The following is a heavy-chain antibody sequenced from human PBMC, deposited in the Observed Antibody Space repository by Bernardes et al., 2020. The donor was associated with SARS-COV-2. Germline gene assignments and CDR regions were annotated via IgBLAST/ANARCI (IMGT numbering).Heavy chain of an antibody. CDR1: GYTFTNYG. CDR2: ISTNNGNT. CDR3: ARDVRYYDSSGYYYAPSGYFYGMDV. D-gene: IGHD3-22*01. Sequence: ASVKVSCKASGYTFTNYGLSWGRQAPGQGLEWMGWISTNNGNTNSAQKFQGRVTMTTDTSTSTAYMELRSLRSDDTAVYYCARDVRYYDSSGYYYAPSGYFYGMDVWGQGTTVTVSS. J-gene: IGHJ6*02. V-gene: IGHV1-18*01.